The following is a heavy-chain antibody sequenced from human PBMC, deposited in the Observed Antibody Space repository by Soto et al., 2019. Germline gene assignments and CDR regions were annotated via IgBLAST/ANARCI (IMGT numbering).Heavy chain of an antibody. V-gene: IGHV1-69*12. J-gene: IGHJ6*02. Sequence: QVHLVQSGAEVKKPGSSVKVSCKASGGTFSSYAISWVRQAPGQGLEWMGGIIPIFGTANYAQKFQGRVTIPADESTSTAYMELSSLRSEDTDVYYCSRDQDVSNYHGMDVWGQGTTVTVSS. CDR3: SRDQDVSNYHGMDV. CDR2: IIPIFGTA. D-gene: IGHD4-4*01. CDR1: GGTFSSYA.